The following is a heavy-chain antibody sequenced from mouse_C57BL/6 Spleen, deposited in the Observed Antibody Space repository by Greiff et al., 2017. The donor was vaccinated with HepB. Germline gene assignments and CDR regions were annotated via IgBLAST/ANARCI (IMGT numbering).Heavy chain of an antibody. Sequence: QVQLKESGPGLVQPSQSLSITCTVSGFSLTSYGVHWVRQSPGTGLEWLGVIWSGGSTDYNAAFISRLSISKDNSKSQVFFKMNSLQADDTAIYYCATSDYYGSSDAMDYWGQGTSVTVSS. V-gene: IGHV2-2*01. J-gene: IGHJ4*01. D-gene: IGHD1-1*01. CDR3: ATSDYYGSSDAMDY. CDR1: GFSLTSYG. CDR2: IWSGGST.